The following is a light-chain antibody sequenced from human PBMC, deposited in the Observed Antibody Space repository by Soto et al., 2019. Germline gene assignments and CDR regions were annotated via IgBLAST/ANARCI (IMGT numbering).Light chain of an antibody. CDR2: EVS. CDR3: SSYTGSNTWV. J-gene: IGLJ3*02. Sequence: QSVLTQPASVSRSPGQSITISCTGTSSDVGGYNYVSWYQQHPGKAPKLMIYEVSNRPSGVSNRFSGSKSANTASLTISGLQADDEADYYCSSYTGSNTWVFGGGTKLTVL. V-gene: IGLV2-14*01. CDR1: SSDVGGYNY.